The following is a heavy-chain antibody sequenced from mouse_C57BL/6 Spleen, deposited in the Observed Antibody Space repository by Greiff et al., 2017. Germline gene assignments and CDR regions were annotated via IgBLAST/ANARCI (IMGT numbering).Heavy chain of an antibody. J-gene: IGHJ4*01. CDR3: AKIYYDYQGMDY. V-gene: IGHV1-7*01. Sequence: VMLVESGAELAKPGASVKLSCKASGYTFTSYWMHWVKQRPGQGLEWIGYINPSSGYTKYNQKFKDKATLTADKSSSTAYMQLSSLTYEDSAVYYCAKIYYDYQGMDYWGQGTSVTVSS. CDR1: GYTFTSYW. D-gene: IGHD2-1*01. CDR2: INPSSGYT.